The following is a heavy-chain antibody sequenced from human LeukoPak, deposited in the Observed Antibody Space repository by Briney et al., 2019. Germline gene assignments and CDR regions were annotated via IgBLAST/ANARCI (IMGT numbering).Heavy chain of an antibody. CDR3: AGRKIVVVPAAQGRGAFDI. D-gene: IGHD2-2*01. Sequence: SQTLSLTCTVSGGSISSGGYYWSWIRQPPGKGLEWIGYIYHSGSTYYNPSLKSRVTISVDRSKNQFSLKLSSVTAADTAVYYCAGRKIVVVPAAQGRGAFDIWGQGTMVTVSS. J-gene: IGHJ3*02. CDR1: GGSISSGGYY. V-gene: IGHV4-30-2*01. CDR2: IYHSGST.